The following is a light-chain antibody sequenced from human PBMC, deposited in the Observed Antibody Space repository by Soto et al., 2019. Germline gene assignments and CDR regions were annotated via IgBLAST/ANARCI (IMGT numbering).Light chain of an antibody. CDR3: MQRTEFPSP. CDR1: QSLLDSDDGNTY. CDR2: TVS. Sequence: EIVMTQTPLSLPVTPGEPASISCRSSQSLLDSDDGNTYLDWYVQKPGQSPQLLIYTVSYRASGVPDRFSGSGSGTDFTLKISRVEAEDVGVYYCMQRTEFPSPFGGGTKVEIK. J-gene: IGKJ4*01. V-gene: IGKV2-40*01.